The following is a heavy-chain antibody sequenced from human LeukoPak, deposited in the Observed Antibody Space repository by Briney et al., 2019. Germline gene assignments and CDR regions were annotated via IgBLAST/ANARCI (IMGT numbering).Heavy chain of an antibody. CDR3: AREYCSSTSCYLMDY. Sequence: SETLSLTCTVSGGSISSYYWSWIRQPAGKGLEWIGHIYTGGSTNYNPSLKSRLTMSVDTSKHQFSLKLNSVTAADTAVYYCAREYCSSTSCYLMDYWGQGTLVTVSS. CDR2: IYTGGST. CDR1: GGSISSYY. V-gene: IGHV4-4*07. J-gene: IGHJ4*02. D-gene: IGHD2-2*01.